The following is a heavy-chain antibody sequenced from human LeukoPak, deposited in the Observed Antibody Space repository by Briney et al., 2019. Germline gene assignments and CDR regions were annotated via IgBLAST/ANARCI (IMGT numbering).Heavy chain of an antibody. CDR2: IYYSGST. Sequence: LETPSPTRTVSGGSLSTFHWSWVRQPPGKGLEWIGCIYYSGSTNYNPSLKSRVTISVDTSKNQFSLKLSSVTAADTALYYCARRSGPLLDSWGQGTLVTVSS. CDR3: ARRSGPLLDS. D-gene: IGHD3-3*01. V-gene: IGHV4-59*01. CDR1: GGSLSTFH. J-gene: IGHJ4*02.